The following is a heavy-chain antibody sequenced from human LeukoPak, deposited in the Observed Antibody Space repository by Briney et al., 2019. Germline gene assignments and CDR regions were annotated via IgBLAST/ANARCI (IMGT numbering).Heavy chain of an antibody. Sequence: SETLSLTCAVSGYSISSGYYWGWIRQPPGKGLEWIGSIYHSGSTYYNPSLKSRVTISVDTSKNQFSLKLSSVTAADTAVYYCARGRLGNYYFDYWGQGTLVTVCS. CDR1: GYSISSGYY. V-gene: IGHV4-38-2*01. CDR2: IYHSGST. J-gene: IGHJ4*02. CDR3: ARGRLGNYYFDY. D-gene: IGHD4-23*01.